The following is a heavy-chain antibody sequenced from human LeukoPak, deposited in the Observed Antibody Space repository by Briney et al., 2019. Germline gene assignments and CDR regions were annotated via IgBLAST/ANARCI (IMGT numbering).Heavy chain of an antibody. CDR1: GGSISSGDYY. J-gene: IGHJ4*02. V-gene: IGHV4-30-4*01. CDR2: IYYSGST. CDR3: ARDDIWDRIFDY. Sequence: PSETLSLTCTVSGGSISSGDYYWSWIPQPPGKGLEWIGYIYYSGSTYYNPSLKSRVTISVDTSKNQFSLKLSSVTAADTAVYYCARDDIWDRIFDYWGQGTLVTVSS. D-gene: IGHD3-9*01.